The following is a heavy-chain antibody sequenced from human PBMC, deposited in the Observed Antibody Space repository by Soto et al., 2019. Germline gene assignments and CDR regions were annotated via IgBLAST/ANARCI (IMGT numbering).Heavy chain of an antibody. CDR2: IYHSGST. CDR1: GGSISSGGYS. D-gene: IGHD3-10*01. CDR3: ASRPPYYYGSGSYGFDP. Sequence: QLQLQESGSGLVKPSQTLSLTCAVSGGSISSGGYSWSWIRQPPGKGLECIGYIYHSGSTYYNPSLKGRVTVSVDRSKNQFSLKLRSVTAADTAVYYCASRPPYYYGSGSYGFDPWGQGTLVTVSS. V-gene: IGHV4-30-2*01. J-gene: IGHJ5*02.